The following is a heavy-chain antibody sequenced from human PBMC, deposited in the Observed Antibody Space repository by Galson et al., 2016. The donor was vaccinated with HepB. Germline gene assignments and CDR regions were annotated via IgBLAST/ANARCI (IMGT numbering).Heavy chain of an antibody. D-gene: IGHD1-7*01. CDR1: GFTFSSFA. CDR3: AKEEHNTGWTYGDF. Sequence: SLRLSCAASGFTFSSFAMTWVRQAPGKGLEWVSSLSGSADKSFYADSLKGRFTISRDNFNNTVFLQMNSLRAEDTAVYYCAKEEHNTGWTYGDFWGQGTPVTVSS. V-gene: IGHV3-23*01. J-gene: IGHJ4*02. CDR2: LSGSADKS.